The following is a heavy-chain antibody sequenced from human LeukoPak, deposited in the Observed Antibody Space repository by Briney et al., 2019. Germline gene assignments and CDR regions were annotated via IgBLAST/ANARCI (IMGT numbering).Heavy chain of an antibody. V-gene: IGHV1-3*01. CDR1: GYTFTSYA. CDR3: ARRKSRPPGACSSTSCQYYFDY. Sequence: ASVKVSCKASGYTFTSYAMHWVRQAPGQRLEWMGWINAGNGNTKYSQKFQGRVTMTRNTSISTAYMELSSLRSEDTAVYYCARRKSRPPGACSSTSCQYYFDYWGQGTLVTVSS. CDR2: INAGNGNT. D-gene: IGHD2-2*01. J-gene: IGHJ4*02.